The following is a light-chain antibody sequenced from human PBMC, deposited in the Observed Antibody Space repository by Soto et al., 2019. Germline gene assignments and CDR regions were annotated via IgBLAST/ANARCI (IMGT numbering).Light chain of an antibody. V-gene: IGKV1-39*01. CDR3: QQSESTSWT. CDR2: AAA. J-gene: IGKJ1*01. Sequence: DIQMTQSPSSLSASVGDRVTITCRASQTINSYLNWYQQKQGKAPKLLIYAAATLQSWVPSRFSGSGSGTDFSLSVSSLRPEDFATYYCQQSESTSWTFGQGTKV. CDR1: QTINSY.